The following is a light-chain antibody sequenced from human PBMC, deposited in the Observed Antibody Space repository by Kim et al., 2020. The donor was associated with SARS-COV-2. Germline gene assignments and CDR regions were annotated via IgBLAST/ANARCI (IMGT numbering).Light chain of an antibody. V-gene: IGLV2-14*03. CDR3: SSYTSSRTWV. CDR1: SSDVGGYKY. J-gene: IGLJ3*02. CDR2: DVS. Sequence: GHSINISCPGTSSDVGGYKYVAWYLQHPGKAPKRMVYDVSQRPSGVSNRFSGSKSGNTASLTISGLQAEDEADYHCSSYTSSRTWVFGGGTQLTVL.